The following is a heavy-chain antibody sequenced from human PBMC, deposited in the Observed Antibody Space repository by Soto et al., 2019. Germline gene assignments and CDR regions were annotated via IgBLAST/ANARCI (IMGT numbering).Heavy chain of an antibody. CDR3: AKDLTFTIFEDGMHV. Sequence: GGSLRLSCAASGFNFDGYAMHWVRQAPGRGLEWVSGISWNSGSIAYADSVKGRFTISRDNANNSLFLQMNSLRAEDTALYFCAKDLTFTIFEDGMHVWGQGTTVNVSS. CDR1: GFNFDGYA. J-gene: IGHJ6*02. V-gene: IGHV3-9*01. CDR2: ISWNSGSI. D-gene: IGHD3-3*01.